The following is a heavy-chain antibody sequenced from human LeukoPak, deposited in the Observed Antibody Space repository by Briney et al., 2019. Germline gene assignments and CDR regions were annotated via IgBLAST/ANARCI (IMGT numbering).Heavy chain of an antibody. CDR2: ISYDGSHK. CDR1: GFTFNNYG. V-gene: IGHV3-30*18. D-gene: IGHD1-26*01. CDR3: AKDVQRGSSPTDY. J-gene: IGHJ4*02. Sequence: PGRSLRLSCVASGFTFNNYGIHWVRQAPGKGLEWVAVISYDGSHKYYADSVKGRFTISRDNSKNSLYLQMNSLRAEDTAVHYCAKDVQRGSSPTDYWGQGTLVTVSS.